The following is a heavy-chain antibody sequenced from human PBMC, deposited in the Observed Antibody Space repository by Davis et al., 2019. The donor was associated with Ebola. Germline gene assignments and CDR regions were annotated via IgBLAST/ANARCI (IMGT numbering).Heavy chain of an antibody. Sequence: PGGSLRLSCAASGFTFSSYGMHWVRQAPGKGLEWVAVISYDGSNKYYADSVKGRFTISRDNSKNTLYLQMNSLRAEDTAVYYCARSLVVVVPAAIDYWGQGTLVTVSS. J-gene: IGHJ4*02. CDR3: ARSLVVVVPAAIDY. CDR2: ISYDGSNK. CDR1: GFTFSSYG. V-gene: IGHV3-30*03. D-gene: IGHD2-2*01.